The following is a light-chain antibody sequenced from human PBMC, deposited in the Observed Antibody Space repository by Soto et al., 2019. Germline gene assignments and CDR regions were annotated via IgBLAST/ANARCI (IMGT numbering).Light chain of an antibody. CDR1: QSVHIY. CDR3: QHRIDRHRT. J-gene: IGKJ1*01. Sequence: IVLTQSPGTLSLSPGERATLSCRASQSVHIYLAWYQQKPGQAPRLLITETSNRATDIPARFSGSGYGTDFTLTISSLEPEDFAVYSCQHRIDRHRTYGQGTKVDIK. CDR2: ETS. V-gene: IGKV3-11*01.